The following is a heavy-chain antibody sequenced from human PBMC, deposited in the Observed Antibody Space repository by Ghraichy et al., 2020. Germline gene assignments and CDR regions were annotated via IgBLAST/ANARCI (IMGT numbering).Heavy chain of an antibody. CDR3: ARVVVPAASFYFYYMDV. V-gene: IGHV3-21*01. CDR1: GFTFSTYT. J-gene: IGHJ6*03. D-gene: IGHD2-2*01. Sequence: GGSLRLSCAASGFTFSTYTMNWVRQAPGKGLEWVSSISSTSNYIYYADSVKGRFTISRDNAKNSLFLQMNNLRAEDTAVYYCARVVVPAASFYFYYMDVWGKGTTVTVSS. CDR2: ISSTSNYI.